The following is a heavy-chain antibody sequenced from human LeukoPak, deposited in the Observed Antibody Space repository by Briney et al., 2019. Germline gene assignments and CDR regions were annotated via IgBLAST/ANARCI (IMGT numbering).Heavy chain of an antibody. D-gene: IGHD3-9*01. CDR2: INPNSGGT. CDR3: ARGILTGRNNWFDP. J-gene: IGHJ5*02. Sequence: ASAKVSCKASGYTFTGYYMHWVRQAPGQGLEWMGWINPNSGGTNYAQKFQGRVTMTRDTSISTAYMELSRLRSDDTAVYYCARGILTGRNNWFDPWGQGTLVTVSS. V-gene: IGHV1-2*02. CDR1: GYTFTGYY.